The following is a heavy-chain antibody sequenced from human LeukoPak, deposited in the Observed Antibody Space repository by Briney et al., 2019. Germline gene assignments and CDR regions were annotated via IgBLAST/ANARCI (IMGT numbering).Heavy chain of an antibody. CDR1: GFTFTAYG. V-gene: IGHV1-18*01. D-gene: IGHD1-26*01. J-gene: IGHJ6*03. CDR2: ISAYNGDT. Sequence: ASVTVSCKASGFTFTAYGINWMRQAPGQGLEWMGWISAYNGDTKYAQKVQGRVSMTTDTSTNTAYMEVRSLRADDTAVYYCARLGRYHLFSYMDVWGKGTTVTVSS. CDR3: ARLGRYHLFSYMDV.